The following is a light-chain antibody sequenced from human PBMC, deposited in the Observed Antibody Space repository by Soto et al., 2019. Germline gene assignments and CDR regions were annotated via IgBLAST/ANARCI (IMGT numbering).Light chain of an antibody. CDR1: SSDVGGYNY. Sequence: QSALTQPPSASGSPGQSVTISCTGTSSDVGGYNYVSWYQQHPGKAPKLMIYEVSKRPSGVPDRFSGSKSGNTASLTVSGLQAEDEAVSYCSSYAGSNNLVFGGGTKLTVL. CDR2: EVS. V-gene: IGLV2-8*01. J-gene: IGLJ2*01. CDR3: SSYAGSNNLV.